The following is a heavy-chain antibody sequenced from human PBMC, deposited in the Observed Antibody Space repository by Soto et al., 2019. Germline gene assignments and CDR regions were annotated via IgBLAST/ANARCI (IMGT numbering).Heavy chain of an antibody. J-gene: IGHJ4*02. CDR2: IYDSGST. V-gene: IGHV4-31*01. D-gene: IGHD6-19*01. CDR3: AIQATGWYPDY. CDR1: GGSISSGGYY. Sequence: QVELQESGPGLVKPSQTLSLTCTVSGGSISSGGYYWSWVRQHPGKGREWIGYIYDSGSTYYNPSLKSKVTIAIDTSKNQFSLKLTSVTSANTAVYYCAIQATGWYPDYWGQGTLVTVSS.